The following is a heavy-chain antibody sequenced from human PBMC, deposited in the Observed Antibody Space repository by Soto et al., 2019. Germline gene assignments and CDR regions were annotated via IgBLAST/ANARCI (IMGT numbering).Heavy chain of an antibody. Sequence: QVQLVQSGGEVKKPGASVKVSCKASGYTFTIYGINWVRQAPGKGLEWMGWISPDNGNKNYAQKLQGRVTMTTDTSTSTAYMELRSLRSDDTAVYYCARALGYSGYAGMDVWGQGTTVTVSS. V-gene: IGHV1-18*01. CDR2: ISPDNGNK. D-gene: IGHD5-12*01. CDR1: GYTFTIYG. J-gene: IGHJ6*02. CDR3: ARALGYSGYAGMDV.